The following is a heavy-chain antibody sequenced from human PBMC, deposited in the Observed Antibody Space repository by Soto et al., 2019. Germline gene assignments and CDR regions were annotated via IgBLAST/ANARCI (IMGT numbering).Heavy chain of an antibody. D-gene: IGHD3-10*01. J-gene: IGHJ6*02. Sequence: GESLKSSCTGSGYSFTSYWIDWVRQMPGKGLEWMGIIYPGDSDTRYSPSFQGQVTISADKSISTAYLQWSSLKASDTAMYYCATPYYYGSGKLYYYGMDVWGQGTTVTVSS. CDR2: IYPGDSDT. CDR3: ATPYYYGSGKLYYYGMDV. CDR1: GYSFTSYW. V-gene: IGHV5-51*01.